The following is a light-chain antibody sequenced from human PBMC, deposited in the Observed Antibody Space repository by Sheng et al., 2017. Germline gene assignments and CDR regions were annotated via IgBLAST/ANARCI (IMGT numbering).Light chain of an antibody. Sequence: QSALTQPASVSGSPGQSITIACSGSSSDVGGPYYVSWYQQHPGKAPKLIIYDVSERPSGTSSRFSASKSGNTASLTISELQTEDEGDYYCSSYTRDNTVVFGGGTRLTRP. CDR3: SSYTRDNTVV. CDR1: SSDVGGPYY. CDR2: DVS. J-gene: IGLJ2*01. V-gene: IGLV2-14*03.